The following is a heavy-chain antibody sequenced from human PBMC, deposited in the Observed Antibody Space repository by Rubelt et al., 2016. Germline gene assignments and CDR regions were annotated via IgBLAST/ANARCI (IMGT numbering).Heavy chain of an antibody. J-gene: IGHJ4*02. CDR3: ARDLPPFRRYNWNFPLDY. Sequence: QVQLVQSGAEVKKPGASVKVSCKASGYTFTSYGISWVRQAPGQGLEWMGWISAYNGNTNYAQKRQGRVTRTTDTSTSTAYMGLRSLRSDDTAVYYCARDLPPFRRYNWNFPLDYWGQGTLVTVSS. V-gene: IGHV1-18*01. D-gene: IGHD1-7*01. CDR2: ISAYNGNT. CDR1: GYTFTSYG.